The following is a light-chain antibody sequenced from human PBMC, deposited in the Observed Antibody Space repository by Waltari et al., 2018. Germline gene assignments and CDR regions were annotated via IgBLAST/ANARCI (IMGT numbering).Light chain of an antibody. Sequence: DIQMTQSPSSLSASVGDRVTITCQASQDISNYLNLYQQKPGRAPKLLIYDTSNLETGVPSRVSGGGSGTDFTVTISSLQPEDIATYYCQQYGNLPLTFGGGTKVEI. V-gene: IGKV1-33*01. CDR3: QQYGNLPLT. J-gene: IGKJ4*01. CDR2: DTS. CDR1: QDISNY.